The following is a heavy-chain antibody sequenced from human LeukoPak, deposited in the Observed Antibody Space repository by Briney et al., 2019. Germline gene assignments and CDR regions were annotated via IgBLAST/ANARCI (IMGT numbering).Heavy chain of an antibody. D-gene: IGHD5-24*01. CDR2: IYYTGST. V-gene: IGHV4-59*01. CDR1: NGSISSYY. J-gene: IGHJ4*02. Sequence: SETLSLTCTVSNGSISSYYYSWIRQPPGKGLEWIGYIYYTGSTNYNPSLKSRVTISVDTSKNQFSLKLTSVTAADPAVYYCARDRTRNGYNEYWGQGTLVTVSS. CDR3: ARDRTRNGYNEY.